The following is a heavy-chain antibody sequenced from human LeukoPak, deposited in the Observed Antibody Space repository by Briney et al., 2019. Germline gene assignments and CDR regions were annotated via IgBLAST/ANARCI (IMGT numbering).Heavy chain of an antibody. CDR3: AKDGLTEGFDP. J-gene: IGHJ5*02. V-gene: IGHV3-30*04. Sequence: PGGSLRLSCAASGFTFSSYAMHWVRQAPGKGLEWVAVISYDGSNKYYVDSVKGRFTISRDNSKNTLYLQMNSLRAEDTAVYYCAKDGLTEGFDPWGQGTLVTVSS. CDR2: ISYDGSNK. CDR1: GFTFSSYA.